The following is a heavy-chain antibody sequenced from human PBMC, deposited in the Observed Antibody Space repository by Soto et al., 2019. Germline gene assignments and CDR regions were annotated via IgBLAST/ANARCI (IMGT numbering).Heavy chain of an antibody. CDR2: ISNSGDTI. J-gene: IGHJ6*02. Sequence: GARLLSCLGSAVTPRPYTISWCRLVPWKGPEWVTGISNSGDTIYYADSVKGRFTISRDNFKSTLYLQMNSLRADDTAVYYCADPVPESTRYDHDLHDVWAQRTTDIVYS. CDR1: AVTPRPYT. CDR3: ADPVPESTRYDHDLHDV. D-gene: IGHD2-2*01. V-gene: IGHV3-23*01.